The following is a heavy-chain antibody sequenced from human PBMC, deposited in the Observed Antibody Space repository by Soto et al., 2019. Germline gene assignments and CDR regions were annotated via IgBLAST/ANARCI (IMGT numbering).Heavy chain of an antibody. CDR3: ATARTKVHTANYYGMDV. Sequence: GSLRLSCAASGFTFSDYYMSWIRQAPGKGLEWVSYISSSSSYTNYADSVKGRFTISRDNAKNSLYLQMNSLRAEDTAVYYCATARTKVHTANYYGMDVWGQGTTVTVSS. V-gene: IGHV3-11*06. CDR1: GFTFSDYY. D-gene: IGHD5-18*01. CDR2: ISSSSSYT. J-gene: IGHJ6*02.